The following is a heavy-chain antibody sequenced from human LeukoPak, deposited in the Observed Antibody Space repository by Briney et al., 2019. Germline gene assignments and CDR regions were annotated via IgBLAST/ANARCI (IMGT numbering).Heavy chain of an antibody. J-gene: IGHJ4*02. CDR1: GGSISSGGYS. Sequence: SQTLSLTCAVSGGSISSGGYSWSWIRQPPGKGLEWIGYIYHSGSTYYNPSLKSRVTISVDRSKNQFSLKLSSVTAADTAVYYCASGYSYGYDYWGQGALVTVSS. D-gene: IGHD5-18*01. V-gene: IGHV4-30-2*01. CDR2: IYHSGST. CDR3: ASGYSYGYDY.